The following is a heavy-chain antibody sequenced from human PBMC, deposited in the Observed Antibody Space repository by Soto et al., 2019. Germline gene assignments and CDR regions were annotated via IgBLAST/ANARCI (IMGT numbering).Heavy chain of an antibody. CDR1: GFSFSNSE. D-gene: IGHD5-18*01. Sequence: QSGGSLRLSCAASGFSFSNSEMNWVRQAPGKGLEWVSFISGTSTTYYADSVKGRFTFSRDNAKNSLSLQMNSLRAEDTAVYYCARGYSFGYGFDYWGQGTLVTVSS. J-gene: IGHJ4*02. CDR2: ISGTSTT. V-gene: IGHV3-48*03. CDR3: ARGYSFGYGFDY.